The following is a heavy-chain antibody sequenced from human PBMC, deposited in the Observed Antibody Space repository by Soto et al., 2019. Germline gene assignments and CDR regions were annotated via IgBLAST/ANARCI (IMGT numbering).Heavy chain of an antibody. D-gene: IGHD6-13*01. J-gene: IGHJ4*02. V-gene: IGHV3-23*01. CDR3: AKDTPSGYSSSSPLYYFDY. Sequence: GGSLRLSCAASGFTFSSYAMSWVRQAPGKGLEWVSAISGSGGSTYYADSVKGRFTISRDNSKNTLYLQMNSLRAEDTAVYYCAKDTPSGYSSSSPLYYFDYWGQGTLVTVS. CDR2: ISGSGGST. CDR1: GFTFSSYA.